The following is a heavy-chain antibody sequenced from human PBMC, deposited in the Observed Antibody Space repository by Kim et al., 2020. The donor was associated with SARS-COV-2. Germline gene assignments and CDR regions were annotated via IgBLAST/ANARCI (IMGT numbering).Heavy chain of an antibody. CDR3: AKVGVKFDWLLLGAFDI. V-gene: IGHV3-23*01. CDR2: ISGSGGST. Sequence: GGSLRLSCAASGFTFSSYAMSWVRQAPGKGLEWVSAISGSGGSTYYADSVKGRFTISRDNSKNTLYLQMNSLRAEDTAVYYCAKVGVKFDWLLLGAFDIWGQGTMVTVSS. CDR1: GFTFSSYA. D-gene: IGHD3-9*01. J-gene: IGHJ3*02.